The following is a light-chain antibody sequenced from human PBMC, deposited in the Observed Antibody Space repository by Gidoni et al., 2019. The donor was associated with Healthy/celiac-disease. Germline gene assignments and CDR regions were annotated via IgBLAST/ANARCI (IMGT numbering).Light chain of an antibody. CDR2: GAS. Sequence: EIVMTQSPATLSVSPGERATLSCRASQSVSSNLAWYQQKPGQAPRLLIYGASTRATGIPARFSGSGPGTEFTLTISSLQSEDFAVYYCQQYNNWPPRFTFXPXTKVDIK. CDR3: QQYNNWPPRFT. V-gene: IGKV3-15*01. CDR1: QSVSSN. J-gene: IGKJ3*01.